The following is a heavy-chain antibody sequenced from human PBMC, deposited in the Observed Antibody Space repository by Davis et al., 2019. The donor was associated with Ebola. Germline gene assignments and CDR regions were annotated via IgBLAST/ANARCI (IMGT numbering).Heavy chain of an antibody. CDR3: TTDAGLRELEIGVGY. J-gene: IGHJ4*02. D-gene: IGHD5-24*01. CDR1: GFTFSNAW. Sequence: PGGSLRLSCAASGFTFSNAWMSWVRQAPGKGLEWVGRIKSKSDGGTADYAAPVKGRFTISRDDSKNTLSLQMNSLKTEDTAVYYCTTDAGLRELEIGVGYWGQGTLVTVSS. CDR2: IKSKSDGGTA. V-gene: IGHV3-15*01.